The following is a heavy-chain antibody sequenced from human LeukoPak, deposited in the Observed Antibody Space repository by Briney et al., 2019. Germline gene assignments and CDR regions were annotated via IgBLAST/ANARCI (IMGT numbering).Heavy chain of an antibody. CDR2: IYYSGST. J-gene: IGHJ4*02. Sequence: PSETLSLTCTVSGGFISSYYWSWIRQPPGKGLEWIGYIYYSGSTNYNPSLKSRVTISVDTSKNQFSLKLSSVTAADTAVYYCARGGGTLDYWGQGTLVTVSS. CDR1: GGFISSYY. CDR3: ARGGGTLDY. V-gene: IGHV4-59*01. D-gene: IGHD1-1*01.